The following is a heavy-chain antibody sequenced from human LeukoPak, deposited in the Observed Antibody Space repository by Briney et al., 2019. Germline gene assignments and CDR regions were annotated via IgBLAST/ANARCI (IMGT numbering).Heavy chain of an antibody. J-gene: IGHJ4*02. D-gene: IGHD6-13*01. CDR1: GGSISNYY. CDR3: ARDQQQLVPYFDY. V-gene: IGHV4-59*01. Sequence: SETLSLTCTISGGSISNYYWTWIRQPPGKGLEWIGFISYSGSTSYNPSLKSRVTISVDTSKNQFSLKLSSVTAADTAVYYCARDQQQLVPYFDYWGQGTLVTVSS. CDR2: ISYSGST.